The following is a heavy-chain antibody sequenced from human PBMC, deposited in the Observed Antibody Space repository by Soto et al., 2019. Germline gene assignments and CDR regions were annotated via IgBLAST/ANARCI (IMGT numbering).Heavy chain of an antibody. J-gene: IGHJ6*02. V-gene: IGHV3-33*01. CDR3: ARGRTLSHYYYGMDV. Sequence: QVQLVESGGGVVQPGRSLRLSCAASGFTFSSYGMHWVRQAPGKGLEWVAVIWYDGSNKYYADSVKGRSTISRDNSKKTLYLQMNSLRAEDTAVYYCARGRTLSHYYYGMDVWGQGTTVTVSS. CDR2: IWYDGSNK. CDR1: GFTFSSYG.